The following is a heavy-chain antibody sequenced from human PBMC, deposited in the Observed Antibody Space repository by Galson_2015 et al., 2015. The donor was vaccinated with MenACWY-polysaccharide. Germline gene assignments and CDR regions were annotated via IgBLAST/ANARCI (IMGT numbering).Heavy chain of an antibody. V-gene: IGHV5-51*01. Sequence: QSGAEVKKPGESLKISCKGSGYRFTNYWIAWVRQMPGKGLEWMGIIYPDDSDTRYNPSFQGQLTMSADKYINTAYLQWSSLEASDTAMYYCARQGVNYYDTSGALGYWGQGTLVTVSS. CDR2: IYPDDSDT. D-gene: IGHD3-22*01. CDR3: ARQGVNYYDTSGALGY. J-gene: IGHJ4*02. CDR1: GYRFTNYW.